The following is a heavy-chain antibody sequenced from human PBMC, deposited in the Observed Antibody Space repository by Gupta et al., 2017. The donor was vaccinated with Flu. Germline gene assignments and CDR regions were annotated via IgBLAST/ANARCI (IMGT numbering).Heavy chain of an antibody. V-gene: IGHV6-1*01. D-gene: IGHD3-16*01. J-gene: IGHJ4*02. CDR2: TYYRPKWYY. CDR3: GRGISALGY. CDR1: GDSVSNNSTA. Sequence: QIQLPQSGPGLVEPSQTLSLTCAISGDSVSNNSTAWDWIRQSPSRGLEWLGRTYYRPKWYYDYAASLKSRLSITSDTSKNQFSLHLNSVTPEDTAVYYCGRGISALGYWGQGTLVTVSS.